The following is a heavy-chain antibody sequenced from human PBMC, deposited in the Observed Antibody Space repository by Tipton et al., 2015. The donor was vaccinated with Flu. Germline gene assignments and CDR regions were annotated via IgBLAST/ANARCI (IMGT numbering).Heavy chain of an antibody. J-gene: IGHJ3*02. Sequence: GLVKPSETLSLTCTVSGGSISSYYWSWIRQPAGKGLEWIGRIYTSGSTNYNPSLKSRVTMSVDTSKNQFSLKLSSVTAADTAVYYCAGHEYSGYDRSGAFDIWGQGTMVTVSS. V-gene: IGHV4-4*07. D-gene: IGHD5-12*01. CDR2: IYTSGST. CDR1: GGSISSYY. CDR3: AGHEYSGYDRSGAFDI.